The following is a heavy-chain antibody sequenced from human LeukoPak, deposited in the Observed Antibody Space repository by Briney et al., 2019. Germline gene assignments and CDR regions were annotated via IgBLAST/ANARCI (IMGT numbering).Heavy chain of an antibody. CDR3: ARVRPYQLLFSSVRWFDP. CDR1: GFTFSDYY. D-gene: IGHD2-2*01. CDR2: ISSSGSTI. J-gene: IGHJ5*02. V-gene: IGHV3-11*01. Sequence: PGGSLRLSCAASGFTFSDYYMSWIRQAPGKGLEWVSYISSSGSTIYYADSVKGRFTISRDNAKNSLYLQMNSLRAEDTAVYYCARVRPYQLLFSSVRWFDPWGQGALVTVSS.